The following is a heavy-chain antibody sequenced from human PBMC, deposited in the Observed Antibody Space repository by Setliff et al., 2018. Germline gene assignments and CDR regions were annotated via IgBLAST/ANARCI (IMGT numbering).Heavy chain of an antibody. CDR2: ISAYNGNT. CDR1: GYTFTNSI. D-gene: IGHD3-3*01. CDR3: ARSSDSGYYHQRDAFDI. V-gene: IGHV1-18*04. Sequence: ASVKVSCKASGYTFTNSIMNWVRQAPGQGLEWMGWISAYNGNTYHAQKFQDRLSMTTDTSTSTAYMELRSLRADDTAVCFCARSSDSGYYHQRDAFDIWGQGTRVTVSS. J-gene: IGHJ3*02.